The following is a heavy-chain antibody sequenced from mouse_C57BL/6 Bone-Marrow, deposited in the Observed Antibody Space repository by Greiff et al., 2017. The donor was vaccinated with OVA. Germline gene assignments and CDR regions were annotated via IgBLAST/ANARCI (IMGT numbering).Heavy chain of an antibody. J-gene: IGHJ4*01. CDR3: ARFTTVVATDYAMDY. CDR1: GYTFTSYW. D-gene: IGHD1-1*01. CDR2: IDPSDSYT. V-gene: IGHV1-50*01. Sequence: VQLQQPGAELVKPGASVKLSSKASGYTFTSYWMQWVKQRPGQGLEWIGEIDPSDSYTNYNQKFKGKATLTVDTSSSTAYMQLSSLTSEDSAVYYCARFTTVVATDYAMDYWGQGTSVTVSS.